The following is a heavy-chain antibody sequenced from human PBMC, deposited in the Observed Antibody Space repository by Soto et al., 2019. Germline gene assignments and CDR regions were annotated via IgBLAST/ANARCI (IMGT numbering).Heavy chain of an antibody. V-gene: IGHV5-51*01. Sequence: EVQLVQSGAEVKKPGESLKISCKGSGYSFTSYHIVWVRQMPGKGLEWMGIIYPGDSETRYSPSLQGQVTMSADKSTGTAYLLWSSLNASDTAMYYCARRSSCDGDCTRRPYDYYGMDVWGQGTTVTVSS. CDR3: ARRSSCDGDCTRRPYDYYGMDV. CDR1: GYSFTSYH. J-gene: IGHJ6*02. D-gene: IGHD2-21*02. CDR2: IYPGDSET.